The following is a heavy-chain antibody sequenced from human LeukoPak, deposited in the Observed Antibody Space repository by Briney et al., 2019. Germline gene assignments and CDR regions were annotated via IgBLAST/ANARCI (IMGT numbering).Heavy chain of an antibody. V-gene: IGHV1-18*01. D-gene: IGHD3-3*01. CDR3: ARDGITIFGVVITAFDY. CDR1: GYTFTSYG. CDR2: ISAYNGNT. Sequence: ASVKVSCKASGYTFTSYGISWVRQAPGQGLEWMGWISAYNGNTNYAQKLQGRVTMTTDTSTSTAYMELRSLRSDDTAVYYCARDGITIFGVVITAFDYWGQGTLVTVSS. J-gene: IGHJ4*02.